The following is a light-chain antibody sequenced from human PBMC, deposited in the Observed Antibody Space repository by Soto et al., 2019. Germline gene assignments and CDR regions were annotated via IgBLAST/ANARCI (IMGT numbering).Light chain of an antibody. V-gene: IGLV2-14*03. CDR2: DVS. J-gene: IGLJ2*01. Sequence: QSVXTQPASVSGSPGQSITISCTGTSSDIGTYNFVSWYQQHPGKAPQLLIYDVSFRPSGVSDRFSGSKSGSTASLTISGLQSKDEANYFCSSYAASSAVVFGGGTKVTVL. CDR3: SSYAASSAVV. CDR1: SSDIGTYNF.